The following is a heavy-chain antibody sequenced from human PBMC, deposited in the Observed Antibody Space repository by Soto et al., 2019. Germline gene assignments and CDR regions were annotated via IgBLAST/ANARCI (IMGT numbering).Heavy chain of an antibody. Sequence: QVQLVESGGGVVQPGRSLRLSCAASGFTFSSYGIHWVRQAPGKGLEWVAVISYDGSNKYYADSVKGRFTISRDNSKNTLYLQMNSLRAEDTAVYYCAKDLEDSSAPLYYYGMDVWGQGTTVTVSS. J-gene: IGHJ6*02. CDR3: AKDLEDSSAPLYYYGMDV. CDR1: GFTFSSYG. D-gene: IGHD3-22*01. V-gene: IGHV3-30*18. CDR2: ISYDGSNK.